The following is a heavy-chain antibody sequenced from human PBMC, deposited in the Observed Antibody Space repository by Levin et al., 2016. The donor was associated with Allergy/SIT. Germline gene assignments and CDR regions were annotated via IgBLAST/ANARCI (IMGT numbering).Heavy chain of an antibody. J-gene: IGHJ5*02. V-gene: IGHV3-30*18. Sequence: WIHQPPGKGLEWVALISYDGSNNYYGDSVKGRFTISRDNSKNTLYLHMNSLRTEDTAVYYCVKDPGYCSSTSCYGGFAWGQGTLVTVSS. D-gene: IGHD2-2*01. CDR3: VKDPGYCSSTSCYGGFA. CDR2: ISYDGSNN.